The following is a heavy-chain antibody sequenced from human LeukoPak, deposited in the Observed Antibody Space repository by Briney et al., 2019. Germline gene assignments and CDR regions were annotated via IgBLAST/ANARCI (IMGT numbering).Heavy chain of an antibody. D-gene: IGHD1-14*01. J-gene: IGHJ4*02. CDR3: VRARWHEPSHFDY. CDR1: GFTFSSYW. CDR2: IKQDGSEK. Sequence: GGSLRLSCAASGFTFSSYWMSWVRQAPGKGLEWVANIKQDGSEKYYVDSVKGRYTISRDNAKNSLYLQMNSLRAEDTAVYYCVRARWHEPSHFDYWGQGTLVTVSS. V-gene: IGHV3-7*01.